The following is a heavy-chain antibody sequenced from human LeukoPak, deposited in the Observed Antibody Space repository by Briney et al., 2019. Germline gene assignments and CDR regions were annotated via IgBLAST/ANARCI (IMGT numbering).Heavy chain of an antibody. V-gene: IGHV3-21*01. J-gene: IGHJ6*02. D-gene: IGHD2-15*01. CDR2: ISSSSSYI. CDR1: GFTFSSYS. CDR3: ASLPYCSGGSCYYYYYGMDV. Sequence: GGSLRLSCAASGFTFSSYSMNWVRPAPGRGLEWVSSISSSSSYIYYADSVKGRFTISRDNAKNSLYLQMNSLRAEDTAVYYCASLPYCSGGSCYYYYYGMDVWGQGTTVTVSS.